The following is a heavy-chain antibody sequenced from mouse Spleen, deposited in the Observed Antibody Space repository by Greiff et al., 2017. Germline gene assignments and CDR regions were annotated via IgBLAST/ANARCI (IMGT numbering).Heavy chain of an antibody. V-gene: IGHV5-6*02. D-gene: IGHD1-1*01. J-gene: IGHJ2*01. CDR1: GFTFSSYG. CDR3: ARQGYGSSYFDY. Sequence: DVKLVESGGDLVKPGGSLKLSCAASGFTFSSYGMSWVRQTPDKRLEWVATISSGGSYTYYPDSVKGRFTISRDNAKNTLYLQMSSLKSEDTAMYYCARQGYGSSYFDYWGQGTTLTVSS. CDR2: ISSGGSYT.